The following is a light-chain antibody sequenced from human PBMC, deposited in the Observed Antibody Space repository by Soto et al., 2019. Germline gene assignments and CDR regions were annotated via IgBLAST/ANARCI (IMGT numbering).Light chain of an antibody. CDR2: GAS. V-gene: IGKV3-15*01. Sequence: EIVMTQSPATLSVSPGERATLLCRASRSVSSNLAWFQQKPGQAPRLLIYGASTRATGIPARFSGSGSGTESTLTISSLQSKDLEVNYCQKHNTGPPWTFAKGTKVEI. CDR3: QKHNTGPPWT. CDR1: RSVSSN. J-gene: IGKJ1*01.